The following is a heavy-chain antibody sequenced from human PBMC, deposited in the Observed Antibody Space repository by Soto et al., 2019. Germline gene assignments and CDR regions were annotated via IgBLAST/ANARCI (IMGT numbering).Heavy chain of an antibody. Sequence: QVHLVESGGGVVQPVESLRLSCTASGFTFGSHGMHWVRQPPGKGLEWVAVIWYDGRKKYYADSVKGRFTISRDNSKNTLNLQMSSLRAEDTAVYYCARGNGHSNGKLDHWGQGALVTVSS. V-gene: IGHV3-33*01. CDR1: GFTFGSHG. CDR2: IWYDGRKK. D-gene: IGHD4-4*01. J-gene: IGHJ4*02. CDR3: ARGNGHSNGKLDH.